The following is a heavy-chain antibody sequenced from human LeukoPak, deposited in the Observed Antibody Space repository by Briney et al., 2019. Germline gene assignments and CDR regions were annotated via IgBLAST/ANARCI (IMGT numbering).Heavy chain of an antibody. J-gene: IGHJ6*03. V-gene: IGHV3-23*01. Sequence: PEGSLRLSCAASGFVFSSFAMGWVRQSPGKGREWLSTINGGGNTTFYADSVKGGFTISRDNSKNTLYSHMNSLRPDDTAIYYCTKELHVAVAVADYYYFYMDVWGRGTAVTVSS. CDR3: TKELHVAVAVADYYYFYMDV. D-gene: IGHD6-19*01. CDR2: INGGGNTT. CDR1: GFVFSSFA.